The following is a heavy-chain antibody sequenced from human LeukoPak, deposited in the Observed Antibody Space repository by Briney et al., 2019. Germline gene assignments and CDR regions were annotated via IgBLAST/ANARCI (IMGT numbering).Heavy chain of an antibody. Sequence: GGSLRLSCAASGFTFRSYTMNWVRQAPGKGLEWVSSISGSSRHKYYADSVKGRFTISRDNAKNSLYVQMNSLRAEDTAVYYCARTANFAAGYYIDYWGQGTLVTVSS. V-gene: IGHV3-21*01. D-gene: IGHD6-13*01. CDR2: ISGSSRHK. CDR1: GFTFRSYT. J-gene: IGHJ4*02. CDR3: ARTANFAAGYYIDY.